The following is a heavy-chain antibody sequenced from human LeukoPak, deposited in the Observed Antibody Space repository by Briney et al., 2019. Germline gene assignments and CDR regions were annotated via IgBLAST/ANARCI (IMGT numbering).Heavy chain of an antibody. J-gene: IGHJ3*02. Sequence: ASVKVSCKASGYTSTSYYMHWVRQAPGQGLEWMGIINPSGGSTSYAQKFQGRVTMTRDTSTSTVYMELSSLRSEDTAVYYCARDHDRCCDYYDSSLIGAFDIWGQGTMVTVSS. CDR3: ARDHDRCCDYYDSSLIGAFDI. D-gene: IGHD3-22*01. CDR1: GYTSTSYY. CDR2: INPSGGST. V-gene: IGHV1-46*01.